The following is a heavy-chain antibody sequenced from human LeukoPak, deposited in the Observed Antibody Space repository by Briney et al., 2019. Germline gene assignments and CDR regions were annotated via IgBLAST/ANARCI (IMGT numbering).Heavy chain of an antibody. CDR3: ARVFGYGGLD. Sequence: ASVKVSCKASGYTFTGYYVHWVRQAPGQGLEWMGWINPNSGGTNYAQKFQGRVTMTRDTSISTAYMELSRLRSDDTAVYYCARVFGYGGLDWGQGTLVTVSS. J-gene: IGHJ4*02. CDR1: GYTFTGYY. CDR2: INPNSGGT. V-gene: IGHV1-2*02. D-gene: IGHD4-23*01.